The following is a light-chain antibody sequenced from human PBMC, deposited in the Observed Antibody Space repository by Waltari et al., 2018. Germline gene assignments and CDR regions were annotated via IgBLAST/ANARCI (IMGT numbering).Light chain of an antibody. CDR3: ASWDDSPNGRWV. Sequence: QSVLTQPPSASGAPGQRVHISCSGSSSHAGNNVVNWSQPSPGTAPKLLIYRNDQRPSGVSDRFSGSKSGTSASLAISGLQSEDEGDYYCASWDDSPNGRWVFGGGTKLTVL. J-gene: IGLJ3*02. CDR1: SSHAGNNV. CDR2: RND. V-gene: IGLV1-44*01.